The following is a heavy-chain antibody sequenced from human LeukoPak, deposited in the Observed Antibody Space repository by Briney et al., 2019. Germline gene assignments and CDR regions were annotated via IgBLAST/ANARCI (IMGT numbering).Heavy chain of an antibody. CDR2: IKSKTDGGTT. D-gene: IGHD7-27*01. CDR1: GYTFSNAW. Sequence: PGGSLRLSCAASGYTFSNAWMNWVRQAPGNGLEWVGRIKSKTDGGTTDYAAPVKGRFTISRDDSKHTLYLQVNSLKTEDTALYYCTTGNWGSFSYWGQGTLVTVSS. CDR3: TTGNWGSFSY. V-gene: IGHV3-15*01. J-gene: IGHJ4*02.